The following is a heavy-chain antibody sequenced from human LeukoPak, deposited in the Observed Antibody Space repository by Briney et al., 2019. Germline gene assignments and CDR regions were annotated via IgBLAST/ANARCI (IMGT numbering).Heavy chain of an antibody. J-gene: IGHJ4*02. Sequence: PSETLSLTCTVSGGSISSISYYWSWIRQPAGKGLEWIGRIYTSGGTNYNPSLKSRVTISVDTSKNQFSLKLSSVTAADTAVYYCARDRKPRYYFDYWGQGTLVTVSS. CDR1: GGSISSISYY. D-gene: IGHD1-14*01. V-gene: IGHV4-61*02. CDR3: ARDRKPRYYFDY. CDR2: IYTSGGT.